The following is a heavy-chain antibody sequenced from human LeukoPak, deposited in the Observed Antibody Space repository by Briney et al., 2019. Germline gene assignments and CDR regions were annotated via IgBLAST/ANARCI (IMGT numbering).Heavy chain of an antibody. CDR1: GGSISSYY. V-gene: IGHV4-4*07. CDR2: IYTSGST. J-gene: IGHJ4*02. CDR3: ASDAPRLNYYGSSGYSYFDY. Sequence: PAETLSLTCTVSGGSISSYYWSWIRQPAGKGLEWIGRIYTSGSTNYNPSLKSRVTMSVDTSKNHFSLKLSSVTAADTAVYYCASDAPRLNYYGSSGYSYFDYWGQGTLVTVSS. D-gene: IGHD3-22*01.